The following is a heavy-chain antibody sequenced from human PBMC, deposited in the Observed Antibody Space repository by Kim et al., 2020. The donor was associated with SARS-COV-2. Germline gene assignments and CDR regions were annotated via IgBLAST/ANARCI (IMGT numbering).Heavy chain of an antibody. D-gene: IGHD3-3*01. Sequence: SVKVSCKASGCTFSSYAISWVRQAPGQGLEWMGRIIPILGIANYAQKFQGRVTLTADKSTSTAYMELSRLRSEDTAVYYCARDRITIFGVVISNRDYMDVGGKGATVTVSS. CDR2: IIPILGIA. V-gene: IGHV1-69*04. CDR1: GCTFSSYA. CDR3: ARDRITIFGVVISNRDYMDV. J-gene: IGHJ6*03.